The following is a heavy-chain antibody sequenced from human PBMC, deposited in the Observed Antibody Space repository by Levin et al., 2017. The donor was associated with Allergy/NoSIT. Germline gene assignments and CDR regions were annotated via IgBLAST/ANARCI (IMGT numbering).Heavy chain of an antibody. V-gene: IGHV4-59*01. CDR1: GGSISSYY. CDR3: ARSRENYYYYDGMDV. Sequence: PSETLSLTCTVSGGSISSYYWSWIRQPPGKGLEWIGYIYYSGSTNYNPSLKSRVTISVDTSKNQFSLKLSSVTAADTAVYYCARSRENYYYYDGMDVWGQGTTVTVSS. CDR2: IYYSGST. J-gene: IGHJ6*02. D-gene: IGHD1-26*01.